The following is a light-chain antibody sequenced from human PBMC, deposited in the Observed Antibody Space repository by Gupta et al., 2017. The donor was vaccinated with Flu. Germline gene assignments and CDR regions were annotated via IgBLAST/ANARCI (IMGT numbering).Light chain of an antibody. CDR3: QQCYTTPRT. CDR2: WAS. J-gene: IGKJ4*01. V-gene: IGKV4-1*01. Sequence: DIVMTQSPDSVAVSLGERATVHCKSSQSLLYSSNNKNYLAWYQQKPGQPPRLLIYWASTRESGVPDRFSGSGSATDFNLTISSLKAEDAAIYYCQQCYTTPRTFGGGTKVEVK. CDR1: QSLLYSSNNKNY.